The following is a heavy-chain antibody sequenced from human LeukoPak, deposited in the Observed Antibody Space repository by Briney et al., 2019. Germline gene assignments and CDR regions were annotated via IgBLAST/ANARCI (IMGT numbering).Heavy chain of an antibody. CDR3: ARALGYRSGGSCTRGYNWFDP. J-gene: IGHJ5*02. CDR2: IYYGGST. V-gene: IGHV4-39*01. D-gene: IGHD2-15*01. Sequence: SEPLSLTCTVSGGSISSSDYYWGWIRQPPGKGLEWIGSIYYGGSTYYNPSLKSRVTISVDTSMNQFSLTLSFVTTADTAVYYCARALGYRSGGSCTRGYNWFDPWGQGTLVTVPS. CDR1: GGSISSSDYY.